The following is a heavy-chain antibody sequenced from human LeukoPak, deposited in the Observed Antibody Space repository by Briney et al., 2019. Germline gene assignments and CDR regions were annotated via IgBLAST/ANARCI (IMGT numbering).Heavy chain of an antibody. D-gene: IGHD3-10*01. J-gene: IGHJ4*02. V-gene: IGHV4-59*01. CDR1: GGSFSGYY. Sequence: PSETLSLTCAVYGGSFSGYYWSWIRQPPGKGLEWIGYIYYSGSTNYNPSLKSRVTVSVDTSKNQFSLKLSSVTAADTAVYYCARDPRYGHGEYYFDYWGQGTLVTVSS. CDR3: ARDPRYGHGEYYFDY. CDR2: IYYSGST.